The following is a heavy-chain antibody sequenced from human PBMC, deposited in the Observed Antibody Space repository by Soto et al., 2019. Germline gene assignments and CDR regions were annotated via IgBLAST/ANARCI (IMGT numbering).Heavy chain of an antibody. D-gene: IGHD5-18*01. CDR3: ARERGGGYSYGFDY. CDR2: INAGNGNT. Sequence: QVQLVQSGAEVKKPGASVKISCKASGCTFTSYAMHWVRQAPGQRLEWMGWINAGNGNTKYSQKFQGRVTITRDTSASTAYMELSSLRSEDTAVYYCARERGGGYSYGFDYWGQGTLVTVSS. CDR1: GCTFTSYA. V-gene: IGHV1-3*01. J-gene: IGHJ4*02.